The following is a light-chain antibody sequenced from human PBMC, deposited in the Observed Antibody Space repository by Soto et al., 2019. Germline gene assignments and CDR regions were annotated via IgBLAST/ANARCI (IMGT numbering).Light chain of an antibody. CDR1: TGAVTTTYY. CDR3: LLYCGGTRV. CDR2: STS. Sequence: QTVVTQEPSLTVSPGGTVTLTCASNTGAVTTTYYPNWFQQKPGQPPRPLIYSTSNKHSWTPARFSGSLLGGKAALTLSGVQPEDEAEYFCLLYCGGTRVFGGGTKLTVL. V-gene: IGLV7-43*01. J-gene: IGLJ2*01.